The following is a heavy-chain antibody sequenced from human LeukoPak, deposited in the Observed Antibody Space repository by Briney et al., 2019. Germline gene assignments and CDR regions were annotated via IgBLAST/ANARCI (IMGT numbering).Heavy chain of an antibody. V-gene: IGHV3-7*01. J-gene: IGHJ6*03. CDR1: GFTFSSYW. CDR3: ARDYAEGYDSMPPYMDV. Sequence: GGSLRLSCAASGFTFSSYWMSWVRQAPGKGLEWVANIKQDGSEKYYVDSVKGRFTISRDNVKNSLYLQMNSLRAEDTAVYYCARDYAEGYDSMPPYMDVWGKGTTVTVSS. CDR2: IKQDGSEK. D-gene: IGHD3-3*01.